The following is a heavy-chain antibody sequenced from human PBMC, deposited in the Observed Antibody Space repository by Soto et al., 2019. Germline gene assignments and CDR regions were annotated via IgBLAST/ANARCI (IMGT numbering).Heavy chain of an antibody. CDR1: GGSISSYY. D-gene: IGHD3-10*01. V-gene: IGHV4-59*01. CDR3: ARAPRGNYGYPSYFDY. CDR2: IYYSGST. Sequence: SETLSLTCTVSGGSISSYYWSWIRQPPGKGLEWIGYIYYSGSTIFIPSLKSRVTISVDTSKNQFSLKLSSVTAADTAVYYCARAPRGNYGYPSYFDYWGQGTQVTVSS. J-gene: IGHJ4*02.